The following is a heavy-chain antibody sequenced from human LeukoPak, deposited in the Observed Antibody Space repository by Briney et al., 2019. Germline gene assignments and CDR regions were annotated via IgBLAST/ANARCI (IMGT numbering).Heavy chain of an antibody. D-gene: IGHD1-26*01. CDR1: GFTFDDYG. J-gene: IGHJ4*02. CDR3: ARGPAGAKAVVCFDY. CDR2: INWNGGST. V-gene: IGHV3-20*04. Sequence: GGSVRLSCAASGFTFDDYGMSWVRQAPGKGLEWVSGINWNGGSTGYADSVKGRFTISRDNAKNSLYLQMNSLRAEDTALYYCARGPAGAKAVVCFDYWGQGTLGTVSS.